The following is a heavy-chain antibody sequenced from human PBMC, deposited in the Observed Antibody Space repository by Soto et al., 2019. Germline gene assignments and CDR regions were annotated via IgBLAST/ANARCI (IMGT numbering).Heavy chain of an antibody. J-gene: IGHJ4*02. CDR1: GDSITASYSN. CDR2: FYYSGTT. Sequence: SETLSLTCTVSGDSITASYSNWAWIRQPPGKGLEWIGTFYYSGTTSQNPPLRSRITISGDTSRNQFSLNLRSVTAADRGVYYCAKLVRDDVRRSDHDHWGQRTLVTVSS. D-gene: IGHD3-10*02. CDR3: AKLVRDDVRRSDHDH. V-gene: IGHV4-39*01.